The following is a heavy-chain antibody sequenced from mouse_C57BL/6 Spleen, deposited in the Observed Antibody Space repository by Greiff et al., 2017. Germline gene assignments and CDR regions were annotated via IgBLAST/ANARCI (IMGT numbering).Heavy chain of an antibody. D-gene: IGHD5-5*01. CDR3: ARRKDYPYYFDD. J-gene: IGHJ2*01. V-gene: IGHV1-50*01. Sequence: VQLQQPWAELVKPGASVKLSCTASGYTFTSYWMQWVKQRPGQGLEWIGEIDPSDRYTNYNKKFKGKATLTVDTSSSTAYMQLSSLTSEDSAVYYGARRKDYPYYFDDWGQGTTLTVSS. CDR2: IDPSDRYT. CDR1: GYTFTSYW.